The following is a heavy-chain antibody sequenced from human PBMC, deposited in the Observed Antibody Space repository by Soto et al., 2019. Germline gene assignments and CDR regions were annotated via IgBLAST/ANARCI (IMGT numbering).Heavy chain of an antibody. CDR1: GFTFDDRA. Sequence: EVQLVESGGALVQPGRSLRLSCAASGFTFDDRAMHWVRQAPGKGLEWVSSISWNSGNIGYADSVKGRFTISRDNAKNSLYLQMNSLRAEDTALYYCATPNWSCKIINCYLEYWGQGTLVTVSS. D-gene: IGHD3-3*01. J-gene: IGHJ4*02. CDR3: ATPNWSCKIINCYLEY. V-gene: IGHV3-9*01. CDR2: ISWNSGNI.